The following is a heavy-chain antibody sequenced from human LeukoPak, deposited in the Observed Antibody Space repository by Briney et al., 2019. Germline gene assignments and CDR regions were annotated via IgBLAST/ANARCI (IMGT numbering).Heavy chain of an antibody. D-gene: IGHD3-22*01. Sequence: SETLSLTCTVSGGSVSSGSYYWSWIRQPPGKGLEWIGYIYYSGSTNYNPSLKSRVTISVDTSKNQFSLKLSSVTAADTAVYYCATTPSFYYDGSCYFLYYFDYWGQGTLVTVSS. J-gene: IGHJ4*02. CDR3: ATTPSFYYDGSCYFLYYFDY. CDR2: IYYSGST. CDR1: GGSVSSGSYY. V-gene: IGHV4-61*01.